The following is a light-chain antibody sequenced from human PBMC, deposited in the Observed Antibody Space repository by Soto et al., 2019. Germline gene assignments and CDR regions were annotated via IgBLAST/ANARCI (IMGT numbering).Light chain of an antibody. Sequence: SVLTQPASVSGSPGQSVTISCTVFDVGNYNLVSWYQHHPGKAPKLLIFEVTKRPSEISDRFSGSKSASTASLTISGLQAEDEADYYCSSYTSSNTDVFGSGNKVTVL. CDR1: FDVGNYNL. J-gene: IGLJ1*01. V-gene: IGLV2-14*02. CDR2: EVT. CDR3: SSYTSSNTDV.